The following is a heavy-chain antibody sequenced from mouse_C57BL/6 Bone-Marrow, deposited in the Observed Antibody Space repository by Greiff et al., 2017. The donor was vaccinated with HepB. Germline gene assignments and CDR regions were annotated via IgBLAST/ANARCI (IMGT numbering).Heavy chain of an antibody. CDR1: GFPITSGYY. J-gene: IGHJ4*01. V-gene: IGHV12-3*01. D-gene: IGHD1-1*01. Sequence: VKLVESGPGLVKPSQSLFLTCSITGFPITSGYYWIWIRQSRGKPLEWMGYITHSGETFYNPSLQSPISITRETSKNQFFLQLNSVTTEDTAMYYCAGDRPIYYGSSPYYAMDYWGQGTSVTVSS. CDR2: ITHSGET. CDR3: AGDRPIYYGSSPYYAMDY.